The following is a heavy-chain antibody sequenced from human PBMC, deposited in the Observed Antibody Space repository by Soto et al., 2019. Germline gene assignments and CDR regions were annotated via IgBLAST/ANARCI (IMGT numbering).Heavy chain of an antibody. CDR3: ARDLRRGTTPLKNWFDP. CDR1: GFTFSSYA. CDR2: ISYDGSNK. V-gene: IGHV3-30-3*01. D-gene: IGHD2-15*01. Sequence: PGGSLRLSCAASGFTFSSYAMHWVRQAPGKGLEWVAVISYDGSNKYYADSVKGRFTISRDNSKNTLYLQMNSLRAEDTAVYYCARDLRRGTTPLKNWFDPWGQGTLVTVSS. J-gene: IGHJ5*02.